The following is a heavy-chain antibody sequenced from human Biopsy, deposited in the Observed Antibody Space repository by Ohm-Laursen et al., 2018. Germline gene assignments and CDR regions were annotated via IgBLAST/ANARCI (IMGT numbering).Heavy chain of an antibody. CDR1: GFSFTGYY. V-gene: IGHV1-2*02. CDR3: ALQSVAQMKNFDY. Sequence: SVKVSCKVSGFSFTGYYIHWVRQAPGQGLEWMGWISPKSGGTNYAQKFQGNITMTKNTSMSTAYVEMSRLRSDDTAVYYCALQSVAQMKNFDYWGQGTLVTVSS. CDR2: ISPKSGGT. J-gene: IGHJ4*02. D-gene: IGHD6-19*01.